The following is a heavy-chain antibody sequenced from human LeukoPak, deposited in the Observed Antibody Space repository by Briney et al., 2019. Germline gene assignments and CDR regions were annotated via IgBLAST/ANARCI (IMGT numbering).Heavy chain of an antibody. J-gene: IGHJ4*02. Sequence: GGSLRLSCAASGFTFSSYAMHWVRQAPGKGLEWVAVISYDGSNKYYADSVKGRFTISRDNSKNTLYLQMNSLRAEDTAVYYCARDQFLEWLFYGSFDYWGQGTLVTVSS. CDR1: GFTFSSYA. V-gene: IGHV3-30*04. CDR2: ISYDGSNK. CDR3: ARDQFLEWLFYGSFDY. D-gene: IGHD3-3*01.